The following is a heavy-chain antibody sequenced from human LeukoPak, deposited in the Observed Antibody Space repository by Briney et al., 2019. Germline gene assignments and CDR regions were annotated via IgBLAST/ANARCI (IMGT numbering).Heavy chain of an antibody. D-gene: IGHD4-17*01. CDR2: IYSGGTT. CDR3: ARGPDNYGDPYFDY. V-gene: IGHV3-53*04. J-gene: IGHJ4*02. CDR1: GFNVSSTY. Sequence: GGSLRLSCAASGFNVSSTYMSWVRQAPGKGLEWASLIYSGGTTYYADSVKGRFTISRHNSKNTLYLQMNSLSTEDTAVYYCARGPDNYGDPYFDYWGQGTLVTVSS.